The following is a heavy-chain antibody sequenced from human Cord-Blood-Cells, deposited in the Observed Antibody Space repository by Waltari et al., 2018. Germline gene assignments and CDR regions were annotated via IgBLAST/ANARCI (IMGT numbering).Heavy chain of an antibody. J-gene: IGHJ4*02. CDR2: IYYSGGT. D-gene: IGHD6-13*01. CDR3: ARQRGSSWYY. Sequence: QLQLQESGPGLVKPSETLSLTCTVSGGSISSSSYYWGWIRQPPGKGLEWIGSIYYSGGTYYTPSLKSRVTISVDTSKNQFSLKLSSVTAADTAVYYCARQRGSSWYYWGQGTLVTVSS. V-gene: IGHV4-39*01. CDR1: GGSISSSSYY.